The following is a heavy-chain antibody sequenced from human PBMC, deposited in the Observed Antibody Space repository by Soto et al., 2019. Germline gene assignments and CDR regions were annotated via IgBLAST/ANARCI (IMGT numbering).Heavy chain of an antibody. CDR1: GFTFSNNG. CDR3: AMDLYGGSSRFDY. CDR2: ISSDGSKK. J-gene: IGHJ4*01. V-gene: IGHV3-30*03. D-gene: IGHD2-15*01. Sequence: QVQLVESGGGVVQPGRSLRLSCVASGFTFSNNGIHWVRQAPGKGLEWVAVISSDGSKKYYADSVKGRFTISRDNSKNTLYLQMNRLRAEDTAVYYCAMDLYGGSSRFDYWGHGTLVTVSS.